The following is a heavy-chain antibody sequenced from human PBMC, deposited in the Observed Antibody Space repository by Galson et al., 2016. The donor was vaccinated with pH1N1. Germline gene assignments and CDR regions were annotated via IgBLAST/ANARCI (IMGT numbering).Heavy chain of an antibody. V-gene: IGHV3-23*01. Sequence: SLRLSCAASGFTFSNYAMSWVRQSPGEGLEWVSSISASGANTNYADPVKGRFTISRDNSKNTLYLQTNSLRAEDTAIYYCVKLDSSGYYYGRFDSWGQGTLVTVSS. D-gene: IGHD3-22*01. CDR2: ISASGANT. CDR3: VKLDSSGYYYGRFDS. J-gene: IGHJ4*02. CDR1: GFTFSNYA.